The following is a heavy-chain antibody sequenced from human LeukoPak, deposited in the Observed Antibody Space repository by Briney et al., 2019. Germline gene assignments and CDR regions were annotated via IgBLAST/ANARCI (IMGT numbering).Heavy chain of an antibody. V-gene: IGHV1-46*01. Sequence: VASVKVSRKASGYTFTSYYMHWVRQPPGQGLEWMGIINPSGRSTIYAQKFQGRVTMTEDTSTDTAYMELSSLRSEDTAVYYCATQLSSWWPLRHLPFDYWGQGTLVTVSS. CDR1: GYTFTSYY. J-gene: IGHJ4*02. D-gene: IGHD2-21*02. CDR3: ATQLSSWWPLRHLPFDY. CDR2: INPSGRST.